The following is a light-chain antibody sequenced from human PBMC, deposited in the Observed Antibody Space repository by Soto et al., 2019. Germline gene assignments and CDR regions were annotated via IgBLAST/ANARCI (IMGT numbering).Light chain of an antibody. Sequence: EVVMTQSPATLSVSPGERATLSCRASQSISSSSLAWYQQRPGQAPRLLIYVASSRATGIPDRFSGSGSGTDFTLTISRLEPEDFAVYYCQHYDSSLWTFGQGTKVDIK. CDR2: VAS. CDR3: QHYDSSLWT. CDR1: QSISSSS. J-gene: IGKJ1*01. V-gene: IGKV3-20*01.